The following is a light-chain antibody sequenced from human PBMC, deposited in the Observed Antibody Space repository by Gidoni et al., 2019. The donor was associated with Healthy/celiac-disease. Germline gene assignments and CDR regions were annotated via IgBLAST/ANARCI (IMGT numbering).Light chain of an antibody. Sequence: DIQMPQSPSSLSASVGDRVTITCQASQDISNYLNWYQQKPGKAPKLLIYDASNLETGVPSRFSGSGSGTDFTFTISSLQPEDIATYYCQQYDNLPITFXHXTRLEIK. CDR3: QQYDNLPIT. J-gene: IGKJ5*01. CDR2: DAS. V-gene: IGKV1-33*01. CDR1: QDISNY.